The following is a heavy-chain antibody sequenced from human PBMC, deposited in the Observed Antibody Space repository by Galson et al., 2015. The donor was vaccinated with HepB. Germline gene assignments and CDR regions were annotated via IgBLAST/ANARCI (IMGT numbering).Heavy chain of an antibody. CDR3: ARDNADIAVAAPDYYFDY. J-gene: IGHJ4*02. CDR2: ISSSSSTI. V-gene: IGHV3-48*01. CDR1: GFTFSSYS. D-gene: IGHD6-19*01. Sequence: SLRLSCAASGFTFSSYSMNWVRQAPGKGLEWVSYISSSSSTIYYADSVKGRFTISRDNAKNSLYLQMNSLRAEDTAVYYCARDNADIAVAAPDYYFDYWGQGTLVTVSS.